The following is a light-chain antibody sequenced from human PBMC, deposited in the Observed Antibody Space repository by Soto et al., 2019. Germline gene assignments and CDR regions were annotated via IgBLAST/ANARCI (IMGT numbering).Light chain of an antibody. CDR1: SSNIGSNT. CDR2: NND. CDR3: GAWDDSLNGPV. Sequence: QSVLSQPPSASGTPGQRVTISCSGSSSNIGSNTVNWYQRLPGTAPKFLMFNNDQRPSGVPDRFSGSKSGTSASLAISGLQSEDEADYYCGAWDDSLNGPVFGGGTQLTVL. V-gene: IGLV1-44*01. J-gene: IGLJ3*02.